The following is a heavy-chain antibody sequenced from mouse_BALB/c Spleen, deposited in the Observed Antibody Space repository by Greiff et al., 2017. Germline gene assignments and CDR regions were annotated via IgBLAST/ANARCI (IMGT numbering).Heavy chain of an antibody. J-gene: IGHJ4*01. Sequence: VQLQQSGPGLVQPSQSLSITCTVSGFSLTSYGVHWVRQSPGKGLEWLGVIWRGGGTDYNAAFISRLSISKDNYKSQVFFKMNSRQANDTAIEYCARNDRTTGDYAMDYWGQGTSVTVSS. CDR1: GFSLTSYG. D-gene: IGHD2-12*01. CDR3: ARNDRTTGDYAMDY. V-gene: IGHV2-2*02. CDR2: IWRGGGT.